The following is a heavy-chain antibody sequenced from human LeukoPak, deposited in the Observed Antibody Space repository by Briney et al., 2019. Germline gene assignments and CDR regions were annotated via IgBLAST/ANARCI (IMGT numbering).Heavy chain of an antibody. D-gene: IGHD3-22*01. CDR1: GYTLTELS. J-gene: IGHJ4*02. Sequence: GASVKVSCKVSGYTLTELSMHWVRQAPGKGLEWMGGFDPEDGETIYAQKFQGRVTMTEDTSTDTAYMELSSLRSEDTAVYYCASQGYYYDSSGYYPPFDYWGQGTLVTVSS. V-gene: IGHV1-24*01. CDR3: ASQGYYYDSSGYYPPFDY. CDR2: FDPEDGET.